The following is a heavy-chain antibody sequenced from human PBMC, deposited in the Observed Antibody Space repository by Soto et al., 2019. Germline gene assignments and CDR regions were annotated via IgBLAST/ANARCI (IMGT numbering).Heavy chain of an antibody. CDR2: ISSSSSYI. Sequence: GVLRLSCAASGFTFISYSMNWVRQAPGKGLEWVSSISSSSSYIYYADSVKGRFTISRDNSKNTLYPQMNSLRAEDTAVYYCAKEGSSAGYSSSWPFDYWGQGTLVTVSS. CDR3: AKEGSSAGYSSSWPFDY. CDR1: GFTFISYS. J-gene: IGHJ4*02. D-gene: IGHD6-13*01. V-gene: IGHV3-21*04.